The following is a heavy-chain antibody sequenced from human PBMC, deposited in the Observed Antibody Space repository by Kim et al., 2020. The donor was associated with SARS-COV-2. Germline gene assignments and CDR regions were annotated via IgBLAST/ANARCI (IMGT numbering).Heavy chain of an antibody. D-gene: IGHD2-2*01. Sequence: GGSLRLSCAASGFTFSSYAMHWVRQAPGKGLEWVAVISYDGSNKYYVDSVKGRFTISRDNSKNTLYLQMNSLRAEDTAVYYCAREGEYQYYYYGMDVWGQGTTVTVSS. CDR2: ISYDGSNK. CDR1: GFTFSSYA. J-gene: IGHJ6*02. V-gene: IGHV3-30*04. CDR3: AREGEYQYYYYGMDV.